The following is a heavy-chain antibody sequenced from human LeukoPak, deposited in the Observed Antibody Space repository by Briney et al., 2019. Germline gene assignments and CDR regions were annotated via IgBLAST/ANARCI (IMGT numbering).Heavy chain of an antibody. CDR3: AKDRVYSSGWSAFDP. CDR2: ISGSGGST. D-gene: IGHD6-19*01. Sequence: GGSLRLSCAASGFTFSGYAMSWVRQAPGKGLEWVSAISGSGGSTYYADSVKGRFTISRDNSKNTLYLQMNSLRAEDTAVYYCAKDRVYSSGWSAFDPWGQGTLVTVSS. CDR1: GFTFSGYA. J-gene: IGHJ5*02. V-gene: IGHV3-23*01.